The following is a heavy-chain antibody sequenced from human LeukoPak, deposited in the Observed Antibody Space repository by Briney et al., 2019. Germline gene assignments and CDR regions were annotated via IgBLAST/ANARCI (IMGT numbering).Heavy chain of an antibody. J-gene: IGHJ6*02. V-gene: IGHV3-11*01. CDR2: ISSSGSTI. CDR1: GFTFSDYY. D-gene: IGHD6-19*01. CDR3: ARAYSSGWGGYYGMDV. Sequence: GGSLRLSCAASGFTFSDYYMSWIRRAPGKGLEWVSYISSSGSTIYYADSVKGRFTISRDNAKNSLYLQMNSLRAEDTAVYYCARAYSSGWGGYYGMDVWGQGTTVTVSS.